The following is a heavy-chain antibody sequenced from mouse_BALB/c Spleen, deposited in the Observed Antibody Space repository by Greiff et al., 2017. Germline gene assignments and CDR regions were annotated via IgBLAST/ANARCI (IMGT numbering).Heavy chain of an antibody. Sequence: EVMLVESGGGLVKPGGSLKLSCAASGFTFSSYAMSWVRQSPEKRLEWVAEISSGGSYTYYPDTVTGRFTISRDNAKNTLYLEMSSLRSEDTAMYYCARDGGYGYYAMDYWGQGTSVTVSS. CDR1: GFTFSSYA. CDR2: ISSGGSYT. J-gene: IGHJ4*01. V-gene: IGHV5-9-4*01. D-gene: IGHD1-2*01. CDR3: ARDGGYGYYAMDY.